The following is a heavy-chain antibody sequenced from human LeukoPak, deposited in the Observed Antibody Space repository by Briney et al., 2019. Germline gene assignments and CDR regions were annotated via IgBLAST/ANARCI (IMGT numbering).Heavy chain of an antibody. CDR1: GGSFSGYY. CDR3: ARGDDYYYYMDV. CDR2: INHSGSA. Sequence: SETLSLTCAVFGGSFSGYYWSWIRQPPGKGLEWIGEINHSGSANYNPSLKSRVTISVDTSKNQFSLKLSSVTAADTAVYYCARGDDYYYYMDVWGKGTTVTVSS. V-gene: IGHV4-34*01. J-gene: IGHJ6*03.